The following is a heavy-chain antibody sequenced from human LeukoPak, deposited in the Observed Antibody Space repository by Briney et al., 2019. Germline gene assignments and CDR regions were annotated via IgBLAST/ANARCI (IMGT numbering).Heavy chain of an antibody. CDR3: ARGLVVVPAAMSV. CDR1: GGSISSYY. V-gene: IGHV4-59*01. J-gene: IGHJ4*02. CDR2: IYYSGST. D-gene: IGHD2-2*01. Sequence: SETLSLTCTVSGGSISSYYWSWIRQPPGKGLEWIGYIYYSGSTNYNPSLKSRVTISVDTSKNQFSLKLSSATAADTAVYYCARGLVVVPAAMSVWGQGTLVTVSS.